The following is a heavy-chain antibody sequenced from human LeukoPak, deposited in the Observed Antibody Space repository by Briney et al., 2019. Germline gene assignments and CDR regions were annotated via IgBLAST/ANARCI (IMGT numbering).Heavy chain of an antibody. D-gene: IGHD1-1*01. V-gene: IGHV4-39*01. CDR1: GGSISSSSYY. CDR3: ARSHHDAFDY. J-gene: IGHJ4*02. CDR2: IYYSGST. Sequence: PSETLSLTCTVSGGSISSSSYYWGWIRQPPGKGLEWIGSIYYSGSTYYNPSLKSRVTISVDTSKNQFSLKLSSVTAADTAVYYCARSHHDAFDYWGQGTLVTVSS.